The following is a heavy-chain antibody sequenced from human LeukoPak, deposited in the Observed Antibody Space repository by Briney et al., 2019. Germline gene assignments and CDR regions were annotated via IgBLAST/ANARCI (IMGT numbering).Heavy chain of an antibody. CDR1: GFTFSSYW. J-gene: IGHJ4*02. Sequence: GGSLRLSCADSGFTFSSYWMTWVRQAPGKGLEWVANIKQDGSEKYYADSVKGRVTISRDNAKNSLSLQMNSLRAEDTAVYYCARHGMNYYDSSGYGRPFDYWGQGTLVSVSS. D-gene: IGHD3-22*01. V-gene: IGHV3-7*03. CDR2: IKQDGSEK. CDR3: ARHGMNYYDSSGYGRPFDY.